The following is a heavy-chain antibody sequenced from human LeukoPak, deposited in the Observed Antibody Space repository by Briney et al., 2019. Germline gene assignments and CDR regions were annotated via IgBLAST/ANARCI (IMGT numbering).Heavy chain of an antibody. V-gene: IGHV1-69*04. D-gene: IGHD2-2*02. J-gene: IGHJ5*02. CDR2: IIPILGIA. Sequence: ASVKVSCKASGGTFSSYAISWVRQAPGQGLEWMGRIIPILGIANYAQKFQGRVTITADKSTSTAYMELSSLRSEDTAVYYCARDPPHCSSTSCYMEFDPWGQGTLVTVFS. CDR3: ARDPPHCSSTSCYMEFDP. CDR1: GGTFSSYA.